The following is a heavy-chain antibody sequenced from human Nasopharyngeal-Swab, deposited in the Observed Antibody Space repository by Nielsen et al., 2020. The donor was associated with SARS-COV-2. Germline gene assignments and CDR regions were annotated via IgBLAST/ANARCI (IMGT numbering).Heavy chain of an antibody. J-gene: IGHJ4*02. D-gene: IGHD3-3*01. Sequence: WVRQAPGQGLEWMGWMNPNSGNTNYAQKLQGRVTMTTDTSTSTAYMELRSLRSEDTAVYYCAREGRGFWSGYQGGYWGQGTLVTVSS. CDR2: MNPNSGNT. V-gene: IGHV1-18*01. CDR3: AREGRGFWSGYQGGY.